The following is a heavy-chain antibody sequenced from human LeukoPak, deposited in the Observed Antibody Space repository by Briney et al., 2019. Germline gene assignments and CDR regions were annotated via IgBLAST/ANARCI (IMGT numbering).Heavy chain of an antibody. Sequence: ASVKVSCKASGYTFTGYYKHWVRQAPGQGLEWMGRINPNSGGTNYAQKFQGRVTMTRDTSISTAYMELSRLRSDDTAVYYCASWAEMIFGVVTPDYWGQGTLVTVSS. CDR2: INPNSGGT. CDR3: ASWAEMIFGVVTPDY. V-gene: IGHV1-2*06. D-gene: IGHD3-3*01. J-gene: IGHJ4*02. CDR1: GYTFTGYY.